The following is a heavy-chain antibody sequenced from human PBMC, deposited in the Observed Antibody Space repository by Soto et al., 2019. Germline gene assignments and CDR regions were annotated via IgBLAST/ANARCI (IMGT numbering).Heavy chain of an antibody. CDR2: IYYSGST. D-gene: IGHD2-8*01. CDR1: GGSISSYY. Sequence: KPSETLSLTCTVSGGSISSYYWSWIRQPPGKGLEWIGYIYYSGSTNYNPSLKSRVTISVDTSKNQFSLKLSSVTAADTAVYYCARGERYCTNGVCYSRWFDPWGQGTLVTVSS. CDR3: ARGERYCTNGVCYSRWFDP. J-gene: IGHJ5*02. V-gene: IGHV4-59*01.